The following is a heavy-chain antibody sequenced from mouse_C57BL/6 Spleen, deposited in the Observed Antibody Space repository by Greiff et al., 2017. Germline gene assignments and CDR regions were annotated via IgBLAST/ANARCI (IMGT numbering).Heavy chain of an antibody. CDR3: AREYYGSTLDY. CDR2: IDPSDSET. J-gene: IGHJ2*01. V-gene: IGHV1-52*01. CDR1: GYTFTSYW. D-gene: IGHD1-1*01. Sequence: QVQLQQPGAELVRPGSSVKLSCKASGYTFTSYWMHWVKQRPIQGLEWIGNIDPSDSETPYNQKFKDKATLTVDKSSSTAYMQLSSLTSEDSAVYYCAREYYGSTLDYWGQGTTLTVSS.